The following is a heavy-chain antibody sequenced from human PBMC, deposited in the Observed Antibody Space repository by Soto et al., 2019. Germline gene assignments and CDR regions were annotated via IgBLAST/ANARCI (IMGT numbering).Heavy chain of an antibody. CDR2: IYSAGNT. V-gene: IGHV3-66*01. CDR3: ARDFVVGGPTINYYYGMDV. J-gene: IGHJ6*02. CDR1: GFTVSSNY. D-gene: IGHD1-26*01. Sequence: GGSLRLSCAASGFTVSSNYMSWVRQAPGKGLEWISIIYSAGNTYYADSVKGRFTISRDNSKNTLYLQMNSLGAEDTAVYYCARDFVVGGPTINYYYGMDVWGQGTTVTSP.